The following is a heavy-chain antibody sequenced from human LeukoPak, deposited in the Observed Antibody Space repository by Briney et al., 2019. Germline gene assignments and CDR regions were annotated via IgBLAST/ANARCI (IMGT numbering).Heavy chain of an antibody. D-gene: IGHD3-22*01. Sequence: PGGSLRLSCAASGFTFSSYSMNWVRQAPGQGLEWVSSISSSSSYIYYADSVKGRFTISRDNAKNSLYLQMNSLRAEDTAVYYCARDQGGYDWRSPSWYYYDSSGYSYFDYWGQGTLVTVSS. J-gene: IGHJ4*02. CDR3: ARDQGGYDWRSPSWYYYDSSGYSYFDY. CDR2: ISSSSSYI. CDR1: GFTFSSYS. V-gene: IGHV3-21*01.